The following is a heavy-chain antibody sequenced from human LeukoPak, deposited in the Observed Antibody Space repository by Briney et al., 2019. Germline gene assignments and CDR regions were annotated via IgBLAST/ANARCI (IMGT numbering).Heavy chain of an antibody. J-gene: IGHJ4*02. CDR2: ISSSGSTI. V-gene: IGHV3-48*01. Sequence: GGSLRLSCAASGFTFSSYAMSWVRQAPGKGLEWVSYISSSGSTIYYADSVKGRFTISRDNSKNTLYLQMNSLRAEDTAVYYCARDQGSGWYYFDYWGQGTLVTVSS. D-gene: IGHD6-19*01. CDR3: ARDQGSGWYYFDY. CDR1: GFTFSSYA.